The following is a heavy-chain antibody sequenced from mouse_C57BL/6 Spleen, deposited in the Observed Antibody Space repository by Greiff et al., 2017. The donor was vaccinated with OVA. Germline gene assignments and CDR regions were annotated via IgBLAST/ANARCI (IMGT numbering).Heavy chain of an antibody. CDR1: GYTFTGYW. CDR2: ILPGSGST. V-gene: IGHV1-9*01. Sequence: VMLVESGAELMKPGASVKLSCKATGYTFTGYWIEWVKQRPGHGLEWIGEILPGSGSTNYNEKFKGKATFTADTSSNTAYMQLSSLTTEDSAIYYCAITTVVATGGNFDYWGQGTTLTVSS. J-gene: IGHJ2*01. CDR3: AITTVVATGGNFDY. D-gene: IGHD1-1*01.